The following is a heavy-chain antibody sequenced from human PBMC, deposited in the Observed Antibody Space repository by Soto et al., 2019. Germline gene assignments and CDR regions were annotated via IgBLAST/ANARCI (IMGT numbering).Heavy chain of an antibody. J-gene: IGHJ6*02. CDR3: ASDIVVVPAATYGMDV. Sequence: QVQLVQSGAEVKKPGSSVKVSCKASGGTFSSYAISWVQQAPGQGLEWMGGIIPIFGTANYAQKFQGRVTITADESASTAYMELSSLRSEDTAVYYCASDIVVVPAATYGMDVWGQGTTVTVSS. D-gene: IGHD2-2*01. CDR2: IIPIFGTA. CDR1: GGTFSSYA. V-gene: IGHV1-69*01.